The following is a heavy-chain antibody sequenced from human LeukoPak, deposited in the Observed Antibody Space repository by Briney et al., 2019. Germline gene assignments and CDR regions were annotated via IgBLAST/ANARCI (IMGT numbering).Heavy chain of an antibody. J-gene: IGHJ4*02. CDR2: ISDSGGST. Sequence: GGSLRLSCAASGFTFSSYAMSWVRQAPGKGLEWVSTISDSGGSTYYADSVKGRFTNFRDNSKNTLYLQMNSLRTEDTAVYYCAPSAFDYWGQGTLVTVSS. V-gene: IGHV3-23*01. CDR1: GFTFSSYA. CDR3: APSAFDY.